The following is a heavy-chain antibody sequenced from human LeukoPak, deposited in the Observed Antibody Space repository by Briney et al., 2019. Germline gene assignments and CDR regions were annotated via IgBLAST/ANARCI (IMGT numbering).Heavy chain of an antibody. V-gene: IGHV3-30*18. Sequence: GRSLRLSCAASGFTFSSYGMHWVRQAPGKGLEWVAVISYDGSNKYYADSVKGRFTISRDNSKNTLYLQMNGLRAEDTAVYYCAKDLDTMVRGVTHAFDIWGQGTMVTVSS. D-gene: IGHD3-10*01. J-gene: IGHJ3*02. CDR2: ISYDGSNK. CDR3: AKDLDTMVRGVTHAFDI. CDR1: GFTFSSYG.